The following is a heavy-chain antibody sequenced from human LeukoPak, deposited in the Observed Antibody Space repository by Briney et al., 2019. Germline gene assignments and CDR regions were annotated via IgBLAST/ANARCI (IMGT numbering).Heavy chain of an antibody. CDR1: GGTFSSYA. Sequence: ASVKVSCKASGGTFSSYAISWVRQAPGQGLEWMGGIIPIFGTANYAQKFQGRVTITADESTSTAYMELSSLRSEDTAVYYCARDAMVRGESDAFDIWGQGTMVTVSS. J-gene: IGHJ3*02. V-gene: IGHV1-69*13. CDR3: ARDAMVRGESDAFDI. CDR2: IIPIFGTA. D-gene: IGHD3-10*01.